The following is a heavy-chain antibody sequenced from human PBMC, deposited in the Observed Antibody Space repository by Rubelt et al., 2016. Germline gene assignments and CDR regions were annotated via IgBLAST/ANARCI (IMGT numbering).Heavy chain of an antibody. Sequence: QVQLVQSGAEVKKPGASVKVSCKASGYTFTSYGISWVRQAPGQGLEWMGWISAYNGNTNYAQKLKCRVTRTTDKSTSTAYMERRSLRSDDTAVYYCARDEPYSSSWYDYWGQGTLVTVSS. CDR3: ARDEPYSSSWYDY. CDR1: GYTFTSYG. D-gene: IGHD6-13*01. J-gene: IGHJ4*02. V-gene: IGHV1-18*01. CDR2: ISAYNGNT.